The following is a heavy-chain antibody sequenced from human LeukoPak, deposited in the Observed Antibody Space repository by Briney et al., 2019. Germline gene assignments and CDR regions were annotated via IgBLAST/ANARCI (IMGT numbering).Heavy chain of an antibody. V-gene: IGHV4-4*07. CDR3: VRDWEGFNFDI. CDR2: IYTSGST. J-gene: IGHJ3*02. D-gene: IGHD1-26*01. Sequence: SETLSLTCTVSGGSISSYYWSWIRQPAGKGLEWIGRIYTSGSTNYNPSLKSRVTISVDTSKNQFSLKLRSVTAADTAVYYCVRDWEGFNFDIWGQGTMVTVSS. CDR1: GGSISSYY.